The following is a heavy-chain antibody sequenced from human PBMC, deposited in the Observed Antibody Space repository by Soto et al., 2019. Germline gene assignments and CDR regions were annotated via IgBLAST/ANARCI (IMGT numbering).Heavy chain of an antibody. CDR1: GGTFSSYA. J-gene: IGHJ5*02. CDR3: ARDPRYCTNGVCGPNWFDP. V-gene: IGHV1-69*06. Sequence: SVKVSCKASGGTFSSYAISWVRQAPGQGLEWMGGIIPIFGTANYAQKFQGRVTITADKSTSTAYMELSSLRSGDTAVYYCARDPRYCTNGVCGPNWFDPWGQVTLVTVSS. CDR2: IIPIFGTA. D-gene: IGHD2-8*01.